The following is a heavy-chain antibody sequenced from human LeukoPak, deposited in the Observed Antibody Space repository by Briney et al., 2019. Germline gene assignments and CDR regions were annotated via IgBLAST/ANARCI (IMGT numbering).Heavy chain of an antibody. CDR1: GGSFSGYY. CDR2: INHSGST. V-gene: IGHV4-34*01. D-gene: IGHD3-16*01. Sequence: SPSETLSLTCTVYGGSFSGYYWSWIRQPPGKGLEWIGEINHSGSTNYNPSLKSRVTISVDTSKNQFSLKLSSVTAADTAVYCCARAPWGDYWGQGTLVTVSS. J-gene: IGHJ4*02. CDR3: ARAPWGDY.